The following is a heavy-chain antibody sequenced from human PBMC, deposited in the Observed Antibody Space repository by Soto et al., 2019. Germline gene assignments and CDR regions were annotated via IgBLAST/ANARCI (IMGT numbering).Heavy chain of an antibody. CDR1: GYTFTSYD. V-gene: IGHV1-8*01. J-gene: IGHJ6*02. Sequence: QVQLVQSGAEVKKPGASVKVSCKASGYTFTSYDINWVRQATGQGLEWMGWRNPNRGNTGYAQKCQGRVNMTRNTSISTSYMELRSLRSEDTAVYYCAREKTSYGMDVWGQGTTVTVSS. CDR3: AREKTSYGMDV. CDR2: RNPNRGNT.